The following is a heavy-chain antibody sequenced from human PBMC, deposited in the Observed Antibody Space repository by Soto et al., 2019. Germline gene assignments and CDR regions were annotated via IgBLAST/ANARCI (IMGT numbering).Heavy chain of an antibody. CDR1: GFTFSRYD. D-gene: IGHD3-16*01. CDR2: IGTLEDT. CDR3: ERGSQFRLGALGGGDAFDI. J-gene: IGHJ3*02. V-gene: IGHV3-13*04. Sequence: GGSLRLSCAASGFTFSRYDMHWVRQVTGEGLEWVSSIGTLEDTFYTDSVQGRFTISRENGNNSLYLQMNSLRAGDTAVYYCERGSQFRLGALGGGDAFDIWGRGSMVTVSS.